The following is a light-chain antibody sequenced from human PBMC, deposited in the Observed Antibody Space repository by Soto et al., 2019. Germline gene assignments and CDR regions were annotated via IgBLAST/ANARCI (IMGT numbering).Light chain of an antibody. Sequence: DIVLTQSPGTLSLSPGERATLSCRASQSVTSYLAWYQQRPGQAPRLLIYDASRRESGIPARFSGSGSGADFTLTISTLEPEDFAVYYCQQRSSWPITFGQGTRLEI. J-gene: IGKJ5*01. CDR2: DAS. CDR1: QSVTSY. CDR3: QQRSSWPIT. V-gene: IGKV3-11*01.